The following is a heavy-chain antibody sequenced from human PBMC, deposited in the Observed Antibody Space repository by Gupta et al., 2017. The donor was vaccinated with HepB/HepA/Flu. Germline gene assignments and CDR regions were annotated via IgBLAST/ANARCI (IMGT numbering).Heavy chain of an antibody. D-gene: IGHD3-22*01. J-gene: IGHJ1*01. Sequence: EVQLLESGGGLVQPGGSLRLSCVASGFDFNDYAMNWVRQAPGKGLEWVSIISSSGRSAYYADSVKGRFTISRDNSKNTLYLQMNSLRAEDAARYYCAGVRGWDVYDSNGYQYWGQGTLVTVSS. CDR3: AGVRGWDVYDSNGYQY. V-gene: IGHV3-23*01. CDR2: ISSSGRSA. CDR1: GFDFNDYA.